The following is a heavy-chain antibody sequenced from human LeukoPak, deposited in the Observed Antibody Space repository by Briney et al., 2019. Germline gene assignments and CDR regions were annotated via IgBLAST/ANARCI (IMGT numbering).Heavy chain of an antibody. CDR3: ATERGPPFNSYYMDV. CDR2: IYTSGST. D-gene: IGHD1-26*01. Sequence: SQTLSLTCTVSGDSISSGRYYWSWIRQPAGKGLEWLGHIYTSGSTNYKPSLKSRVTISVDTSKNQFSLKLSSVTAANTAVYYCATERGPPFNSYYMDVWGTGTTVTVSS. CDR1: GDSISSGRYY. J-gene: IGHJ6*03. V-gene: IGHV4-61*09.